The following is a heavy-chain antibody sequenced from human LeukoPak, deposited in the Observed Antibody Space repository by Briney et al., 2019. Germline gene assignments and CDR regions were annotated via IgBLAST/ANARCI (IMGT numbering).Heavy chain of an antibody. J-gene: IGHJ4*02. Sequence: KSGGTLRLPCAASGFSFRRYGMHGVRQAPGKGMEWVAAIWDEGSHKDRADSVKGRFTISRDNSNNTLYLQMNSLTAEDTGVYYCARLDNYGKGLDSWGQGTRVTVSS. CDR2: IWDEGSHK. CDR1: GFSFRRYG. CDR3: ARLDNYGKGLDS. V-gene: IGHV3-33*01. D-gene: IGHD5-18*01.